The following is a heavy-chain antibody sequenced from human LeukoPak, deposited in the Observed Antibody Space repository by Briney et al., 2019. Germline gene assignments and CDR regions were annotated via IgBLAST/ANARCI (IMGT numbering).Heavy chain of an antibody. Sequence: GASVKVSCKASGYTFTAHFIHWVRQAPGQGLEWIGRIIPILGIANYAQKFQGRVTITADKSTSTAYMELSSLRSEDTAVYYCASYGGNSSWYFDYWGQGTLVTVSS. V-gene: IGHV1-69*02. J-gene: IGHJ4*02. CDR2: IIPILGIA. D-gene: IGHD4-23*01. CDR3: ASYGGNSSWYFDY. CDR1: GYTFTAHF.